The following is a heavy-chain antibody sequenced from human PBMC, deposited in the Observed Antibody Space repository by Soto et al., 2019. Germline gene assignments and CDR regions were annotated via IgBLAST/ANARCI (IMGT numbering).Heavy chain of an antibody. CDR2: IYYSGST. CDR1: GGSISSGGYY. V-gene: IGHV4-31*03. J-gene: IGHJ5*02. D-gene: IGHD5-12*01. Sequence: LSLTCTVSGGSISSGGYYWSWIRQHPGKGLEWIGYIYYSGSTYYNPSLKSRVTISVDTSKNQFSLKLSSVTAADTAVYYCARATGDGYNNWFDPWGQGTLVTVSS. CDR3: ARATGDGYNNWFDP.